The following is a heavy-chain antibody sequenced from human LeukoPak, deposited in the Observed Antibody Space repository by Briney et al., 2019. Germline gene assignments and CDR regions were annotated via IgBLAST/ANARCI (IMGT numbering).Heavy chain of an antibody. D-gene: IGHD2-2*02. CDR3: ARTRFDIVVVPAAILYYYYGMDV. Sequence: ASVKVSCKASGYTFTSYAMNWVRQAPGQGLEWMGWINTNTGNPTYAQGFTGRFVFSLDTSVSTAYLQISSLKAEDTAVYYCARTRFDIVVVPAAILYYYYGMDVWGQGTTVTVSS. V-gene: IGHV7-4-1*02. J-gene: IGHJ6*02. CDR1: GYTFTSYA. CDR2: INTNTGNP.